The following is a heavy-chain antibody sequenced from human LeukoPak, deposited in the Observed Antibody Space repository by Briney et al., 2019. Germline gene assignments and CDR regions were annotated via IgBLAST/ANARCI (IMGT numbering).Heavy chain of an antibody. V-gene: IGHV3-23*01. D-gene: IGHD3-22*01. Sequence: GGSLRLSCAASGFIFSNVWMSWVRQAPGKGLEWVSAISGSGGSTYYADSVKGRFTISRDNSKNTLYLQMNSLRAEDTAVYYCAKDSPYYYDSSGKGYFQHWGQGTLVTVSS. CDR3: AKDSPYYYDSSGKGYFQH. J-gene: IGHJ1*01. CDR1: GFIFSNVW. CDR2: ISGSGGST.